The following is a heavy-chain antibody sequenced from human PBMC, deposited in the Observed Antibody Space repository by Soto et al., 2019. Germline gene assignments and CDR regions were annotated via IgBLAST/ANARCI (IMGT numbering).Heavy chain of an antibody. CDR1: GFSFSSAW. V-gene: IGHV3-7*03. Sequence: EVQLVESGGGLVQPGGSLRLSCAVSGFSFSSAWMTWIRQAPGKGLERVAIMNEDGSERYYVDSVKGRFTISRDNAKNALFLQMNRLSVEETAVYFCARDRAYSRFDYWCQGSLVTFSS. D-gene: IGHD4-4*01. CDR2: MNEDGSER. J-gene: IGHJ4*02. CDR3: ARDRAYSRFDY.